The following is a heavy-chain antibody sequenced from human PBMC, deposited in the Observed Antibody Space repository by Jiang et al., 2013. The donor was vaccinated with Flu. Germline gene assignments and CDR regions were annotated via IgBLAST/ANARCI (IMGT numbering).Heavy chain of an antibody. CDR1: GGSISSSSYY. V-gene: IGHV4-39*07. CDR2: IYYSGST. D-gene: IGHD6-19*01. CDR3: ARPIPLYSHVAGHYGMDV. Sequence: GSGLVKPSETLSLTCTVSGGSISSSSYYWGWIRQPPGKGLEWIGSIYYSGSTYYNPSLKSRVTISVDTSKNQFSLKLSSVTAADTAVYYCARPIPLYSHVAGHYGMDVWGQGTTVTVSS. J-gene: IGHJ6*02.